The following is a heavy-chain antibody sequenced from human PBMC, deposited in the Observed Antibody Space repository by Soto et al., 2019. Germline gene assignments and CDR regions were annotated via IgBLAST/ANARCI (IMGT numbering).Heavy chain of an antibody. CDR2: IIPILGIA. D-gene: IGHD3-3*01. V-gene: IGHV1-69*02. CDR1: GGTFSSYT. Sequence: QVQLVQSGAEVKKPGSSVKVSCKASGGTFSSYTISWVRQAPGQGLEWMGRIIPILGIANYAQKFQGRVTITADKSPSTAYMELSSLRSEDTAVYYCARTDEQDYDFWSGYTFDYWGQGTLVTVSS. CDR3: ARTDEQDYDFWSGYTFDY. J-gene: IGHJ4*02.